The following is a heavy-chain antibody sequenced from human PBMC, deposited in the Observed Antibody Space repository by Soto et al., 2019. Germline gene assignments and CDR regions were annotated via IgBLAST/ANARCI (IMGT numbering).Heavy chain of an antibody. D-gene: IGHD6-13*01. V-gene: IGHV1-24*01. CDR3: ATRIAAAGKLYYYYYGMDV. J-gene: IGHJ6*02. Sequence: ASVKVSCKVSGYTLTELSMHWVRQAPGKGLEWMGGFDPEDGETIYAQKFQGRVTMTEDTSTDTAYMELSSLRSDDTAVYYCATRIAAAGKLYYYYYGMDVWGQGTTVTVSS. CDR2: FDPEDGET. CDR1: GYTLTELS.